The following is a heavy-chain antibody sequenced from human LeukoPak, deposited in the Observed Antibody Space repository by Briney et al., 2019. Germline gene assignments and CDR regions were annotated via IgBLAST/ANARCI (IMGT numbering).Heavy chain of an antibody. D-gene: IGHD1-26*01. V-gene: IGHV3-9*01. Sequence: GGSLRLSCAASGFTFDDYAMHWVRQAPGKGLEWVSGISWNSGSIGYADSVKGLFTISRDNAKNSLYLQMNSLRAEDTALYYCAKDIPPIVGAPGAFDIWGQGTMVTVSS. J-gene: IGHJ3*02. CDR3: AKDIPPIVGAPGAFDI. CDR1: GFTFDDYA. CDR2: ISWNSGSI.